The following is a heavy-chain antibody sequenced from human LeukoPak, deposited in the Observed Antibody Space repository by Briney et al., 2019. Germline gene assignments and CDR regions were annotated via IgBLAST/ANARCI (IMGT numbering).Heavy chain of an antibody. CDR2: MYYSGST. V-gene: IGHV4-30-4*02. D-gene: IGHD3-3*01. J-gene: IGHJ4*02. CDR1: GGSISSGDYY. CDR3: ARDALFGHYFDY. Sequence: SETLSLTCTVSGGSISSGDYYWSWIRQPPGKGLEWIGYMYYSGSTYYNPSLKSRVTISVDTSKNQFSLKMSSVTAAATALSFFARDALFGHYFDYWGQGTLVTVSS.